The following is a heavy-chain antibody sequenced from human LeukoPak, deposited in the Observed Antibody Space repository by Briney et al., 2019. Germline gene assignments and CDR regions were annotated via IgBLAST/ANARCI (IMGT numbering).Heavy chain of an antibody. J-gene: IGHJ4*02. CDR1: GGSFSGYY. D-gene: IGHD2-2*01. CDR2: INHSGST. CDR3: ASGATLLGYCSSTSCPPGY. Sequence: SETLSLTCAVYGGSFSGYYWSWIRQPPGKGLEWIGEINHSGSTNYNPSPKSRVTISVDTSKNQFSLKLSSVTAADTAVYYCASGATLLGYCSSTSCPPGYWGQGTLVTVSS. V-gene: IGHV4-34*01.